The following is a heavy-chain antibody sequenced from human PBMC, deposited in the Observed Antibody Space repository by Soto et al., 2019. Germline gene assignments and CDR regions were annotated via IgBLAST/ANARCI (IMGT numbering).Heavy chain of an antibody. V-gene: IGHV5-51*01. CDR1: GYSFTSYW. J-gene: IGHJ6*02. CDR2: IYPGDSDT. D-gene: IGHD6-13*01. CDR3: TRTSAAGKNYYAMDV. Sequence: PGESLKISCKGSGYSFTSYWIGWVRQMPGKGLEWMGIIYPGDSDTRYSPSFQGQVTISADKSISTAYLQWSSLKASDTAMYYCTRTSAAGKNYYAMDVWGQGTTVTVS.